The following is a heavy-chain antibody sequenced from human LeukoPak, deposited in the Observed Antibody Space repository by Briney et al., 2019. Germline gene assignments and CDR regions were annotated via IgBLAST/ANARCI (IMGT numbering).Heavy chain of an antibody. D-gene: IGHD1-1*01. CDR1: GDSISRGSYQ. CDR2: IYASGRT. CDR3: ARGDNTNWFPHFDY. Sequence: SQTLSLTCTVSGDSISRGSYQWTWIRQSAGKGLEWIGRIYASGRTNYNPSVRSRVTMSVDTSNNQFSLRLSSVTAADTAVYYCARGDNTNWFPHFDYWGQGSLVTVSS. V-gene: IGHV4-61*02. J-gene: IGHJ4*02.